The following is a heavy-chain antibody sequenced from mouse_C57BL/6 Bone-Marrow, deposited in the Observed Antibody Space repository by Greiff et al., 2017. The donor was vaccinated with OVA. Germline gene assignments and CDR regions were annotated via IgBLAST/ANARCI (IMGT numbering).Heavy chain of an antibody. J-gene: IGHJ3*01. V-gene: IGHV1-66*01. Sequence: QVQLKESGPELVKPGASVKLSCKASGYTFTSYDINWVKQRPGQGLEWIGWIYPANGNTKYAPKFQGKATITADTSSNTAYLQLSSLTSEDTAIYYCASTAQGFAYWGQGTLVTVSA. CDR2: IYPANGNT. D-gene: IGHD3-2*02. CDR1: GYTFTSYD. CDR3: ASTAQGFAY.